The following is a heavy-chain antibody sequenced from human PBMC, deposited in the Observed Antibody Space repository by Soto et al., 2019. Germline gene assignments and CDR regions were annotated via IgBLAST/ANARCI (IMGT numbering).Heavy chain of an antibody. CDR2: IYNSGSP. CDR1: GGSISSGGYY. V-gene: IGHV4-31*03. Sequence: QVQLQESGPGLVKPSETLSLTCTVSGGSISSGGYYWNWIRQHPGKGLEWIGYIYNSGSPYYNPSLKSRVTISVDKSDNQFSLELSSVTAADTAVYHCARSGATRRENFDYWGQGTLVTVSS. D-gene: IGHD4-17*01. J-gene: IGHJ4*02. CDR3: ARSGATRRENFDY.